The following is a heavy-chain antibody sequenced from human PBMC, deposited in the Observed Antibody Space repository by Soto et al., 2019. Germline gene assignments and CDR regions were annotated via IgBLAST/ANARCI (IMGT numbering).Heavy chain of an antibody. Sequence: EVQLLESGGGLVQPGGSLRLSCAASAFTFSNFAMSWVRQAPGKGLEWVSGIGGSGSSTYYADSVKGRFSISRDNSKSTLYLLMDSLRAEDTAVYYCATRFYYMDVWGKGPRSPSP. CDR3: ATRFYYMDV. V-gene: IGHV3-23*01. CDR1: AFTFSNFA. J-gene: IGHJ6*03. CDR2: IGGSGSST.